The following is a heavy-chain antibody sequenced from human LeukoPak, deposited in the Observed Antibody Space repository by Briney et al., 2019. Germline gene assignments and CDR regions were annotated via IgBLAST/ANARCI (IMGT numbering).Heavy chain of an antibody. CDR3: ARRIAARRGDAFDI. CDR2: IIPIFGTA. CDR1: GGTFSSYA. V-gene: IGHV1-69*13. J-gene: IGHJ3*02. D-gene: IGHD6-6*01. Sequence: ASVKVFCKASGGTFSSYAISWVRQAPGQGLEWMGGIIPIFGTANYAQKFQGRVTITADESTSTAYMELSSLRSEDTAVYYCARRIAARRGDAFDIWGQGTMVTVSS.